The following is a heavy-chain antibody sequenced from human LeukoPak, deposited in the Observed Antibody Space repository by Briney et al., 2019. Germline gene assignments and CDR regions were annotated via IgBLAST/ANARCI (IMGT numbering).Heavy chain of an antibody. CDR2: ISYDGINK. CDR1: GFTFSSYG. J-gene: IGHJ4*02. D-gene: IGHD5-12*01. Sequence: PGGSLPVSRAASGFTFSSYGMHWVRQAPGKGLEWVAVISYDGINKYYADSVKGRFTISRDNSKNTLYLQVNSLRAEDTAVYYCAKDKPSGYDYRVLPDYWGKGTGDPLSS. CDR3: AKDKPSGYDYRVLPDY. V-gene: IGHV3-30*18.